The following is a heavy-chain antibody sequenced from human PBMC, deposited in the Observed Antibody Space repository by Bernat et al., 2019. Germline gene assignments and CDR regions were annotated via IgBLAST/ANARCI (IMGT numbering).Heavy chain of an antibody. CDR3: ARAAPLGYCSSTSCYASYYYGSGSYYIMSH. J-gene: IGHJ4*02. V-gene: IGHV1-8*01. CDR2: MNPNSGNT. D-gene: IGHD2-2*01. Sequence: QVQLVQSGAEVKKPGASVKVSCKASGYTFTSYDINWVRQATGQGLEWMGWMNPNSGNTGYAQKFQGRVTMTRNTSISTAYMELSSLRSEDTAVYYCARAAPLGYCSSTSCYASYYYGSGSYYIMSHWGQGTLVTVSS. CDR1: GYTFTSYD.